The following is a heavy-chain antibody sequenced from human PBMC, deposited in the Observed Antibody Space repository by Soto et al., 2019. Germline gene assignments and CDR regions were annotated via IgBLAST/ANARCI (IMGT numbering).Heavy chain of an antibody. CDR2: ISYDGSNK. J-gene: IGHJ4*02. CDR3: ARDPFITMVRGPQGGYFDY. Sequence: QVQLVESGGGVVQPGRSLRLSCAASGFTFSSYAMHWVRQAPGKGLEWVAVISYDGSNKYYADSVKGRFTISRDNSKNTLYLQKNRLRAEDTAVYYCARDPFITMVRGPQGGYFDYWGQGTLVTVSS. D-gene: IGHD3-10*01. CDR1: GFTFSSYA. V-gene: IGHV3-30-3*01.